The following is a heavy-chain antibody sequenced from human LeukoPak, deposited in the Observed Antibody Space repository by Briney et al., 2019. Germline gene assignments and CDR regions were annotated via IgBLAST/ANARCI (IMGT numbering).Heavy chain of an antibody. V-gene: IGHV3-7*01. J-gene: IGHJ3*01. CDR3: ARDWLAGVPFDAFDL. D-gene: IGHD3-10*01. CDR1: GFTLSSYW. Sequence: GGSLRLSCAASGFTLSSYWMSWVRRAPGKGLEWVANIKEDGSEKYYVDSVKGRFTISRDNAKNSLYLHMNSLTAEDTAMYYRARDWLAGVPFDAFDLWGQGTMVTVSS. CDR2: IKEDGSEK.